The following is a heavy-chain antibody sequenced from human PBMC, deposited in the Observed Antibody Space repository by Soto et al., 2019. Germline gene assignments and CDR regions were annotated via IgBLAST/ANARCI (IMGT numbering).Heavy chain of an antibody. CDR2: IYYSGST. CDR1: GGSISSGGYY. CDR3: AREGGGMYYYDSSGYLGAFDI. D-gene: IGHD3-22*01. J-gene: IGHJ3*02. V-gene: IGHV4-31*03. Sequence: QVQLQESGPGLVKPSQTLSLTCTVSGGSISSGGYYWSWIRQHPGKGLEWIGYIYYSGSTYYNPSLKSRVTISVDTSKNQFSRKLSSGTAADTAVYYCAREGGGMYYYDSSGYLGAFDIWGQGTMVTVSS.